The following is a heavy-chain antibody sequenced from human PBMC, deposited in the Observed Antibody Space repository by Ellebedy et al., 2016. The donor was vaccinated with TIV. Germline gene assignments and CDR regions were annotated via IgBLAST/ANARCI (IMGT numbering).Heavy chain of an antibody. Sequence: GESLKISCAASGFSFSNYAMSWVRQAPGKGLEWVSGISGSGDGTYYADSVKGRFTISRDKSNNTVYLQMNSLRAVDTAVYYCARDPYAGPLLYYFEYWGQGTRVTVSS. CDR2: ISGSGDGT. V-gene: IGHV3-23*01. CDR1: GFSFSNYA. D-gene: IGHD6-13*01. CDR3: ARDPYAGPLLYYFEY. J-gene: IGHJ4*02.